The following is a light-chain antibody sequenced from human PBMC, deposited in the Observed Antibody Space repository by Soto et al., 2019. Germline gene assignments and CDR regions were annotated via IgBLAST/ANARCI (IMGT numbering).Light chain of an antibody. CDR1: QTISSW. Sequence: DIQMTQSPSTLSGSVGDRVTITCRASQTISSWLAWYQQKPGKAPKLLIYKASTLKSGVTSRCSGSGSGTEFTLTISSLQPDDFATYYCQHYNSYSEAFGQGTKVDIK. J-gene: IGKJ1*01. CDR3: QHYNSYSEA. V-gene: IGKV1-5*03. CDR2: KAS.